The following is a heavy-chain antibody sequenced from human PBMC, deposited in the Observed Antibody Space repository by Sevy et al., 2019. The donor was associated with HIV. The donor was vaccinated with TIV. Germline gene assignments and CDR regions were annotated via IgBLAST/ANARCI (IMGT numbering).Heavy chain of an antibody. CDR2: ISSSSSYM. J-gene: IGHJ4*02. CDR1: GFTFSSYS. D-gene: IGHD6-13*01. CDR3: ARRAAAGTIDY. Sequence: GGSLRLSCAASGFTFSSYSMNWVHQAPGKGLEWVSSISSSSSYMYYADSVKGRFTISRDNAKNSLYLQMNSLTAEDTAVYYSARRAAAGTIDYWGQGTLVTVSS. V-gene: IGHV3-21*01.